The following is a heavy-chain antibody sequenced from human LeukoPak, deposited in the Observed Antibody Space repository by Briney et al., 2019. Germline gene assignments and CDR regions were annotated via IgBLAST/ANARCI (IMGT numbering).Heavy chain of an antibody. V-gene: IGHV3-23*01. CDR2: ISGSGGNT. CDR1: GFTFSSYA. J-gene: IGHJ4*02. D-gene: IGHD3-10*01. Sequence: PGGSLRLSCAASGFTFSSYAMSWVRQAPGKGLEWVSAISGSGGNTYFADSVKGRFTISRDNSKNTLYLQMNSLRAEDTAVYYCAKDRRLFWFGEANFDYWGQGTLVTVSS. CDR3: AKDRRLFWFGEANFDY.